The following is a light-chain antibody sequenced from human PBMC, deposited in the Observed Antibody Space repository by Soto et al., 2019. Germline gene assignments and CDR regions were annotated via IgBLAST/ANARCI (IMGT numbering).Light chain of an antibody. CDR2: DVS. CDR3: CSYAGSSTWV. J-gene: IGLJ3*02. CDR1: SSDVGNYNL. Sequence: QSALTQPASVSGSPGQSITISCTGTSSDVGNYNLVSWYQQHPGKAPKLMIYDVSKRPSGVSNRSSGSKSGKTASLTISGLQAEDGADYYGCSYAGSSTWVFGGGTKLTGL. V-gene: IGLV2-23*02.